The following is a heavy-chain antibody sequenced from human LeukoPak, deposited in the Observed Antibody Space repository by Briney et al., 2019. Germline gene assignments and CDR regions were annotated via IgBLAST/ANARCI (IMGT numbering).Heavy chain of an antibody. J-gene: IGHJ6*02. CDR2: IYYSGST. Sequence: PSETLSLTCTVSGGSISSYYWSWIRQPPGKGLGWIGYIYYSGSTNYNPSLKSRVTISVDTSKNQFSLKLSSVTVADTAVYYCARVGGTNFYYYGMDVWGQGTTVTVSS. CDR1: GGSISSYY. CDR3: ARVGGTNFYYYGMDV. V-gene: IGHV4-59*01. D-gene: IGHD1-26*01.